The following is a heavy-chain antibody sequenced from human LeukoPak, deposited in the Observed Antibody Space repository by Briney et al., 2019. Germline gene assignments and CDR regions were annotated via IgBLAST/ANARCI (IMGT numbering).Heavy chain of an antibody. J-gene: IGHJ4*02. CDR3: AKGTRRSLRGDFDY. Sequence: PGGSLRLSCAVSEFTFSNYAMHWVRHAPGKGLECVAVISYDGSNKYYADSVKGRFTISRDNSKNTLYLQMNSLRAEDTAVYYCAKGTRRSLRGDFDYWGQGTLVTVSS. V-gene: IGHV3-30-3*01. CDR2: ISYDGSNK. D-gene: IGHD1-14*01. CDR1: EFTFSNYA.